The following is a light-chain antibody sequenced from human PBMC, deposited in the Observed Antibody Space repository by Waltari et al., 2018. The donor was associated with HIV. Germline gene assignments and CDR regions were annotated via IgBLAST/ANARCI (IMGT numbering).Light chain of an antibody. V-gene: IGLV3-21*02. CDR2: DDS. CDR3: QVWDSSSDQEV. J-gene: IGLJ2*01. Sequence: SYVLTQPPSVSVAPGQTARITCGGNNIGSKSVHWYQQKPGQAPVLVVYDDSDRPSGIPGRFSGSNSGNTATLTISRVEAGDEADDYCQVWDSSSDQEVFGGGTKLTVL. CDR1: NIGSKS.